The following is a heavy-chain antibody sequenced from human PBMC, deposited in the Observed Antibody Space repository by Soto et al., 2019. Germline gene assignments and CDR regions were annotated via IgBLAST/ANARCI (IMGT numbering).Heavy chain of an antibody. J-gene: IGHJ3*02. V-gene: IGHV1-2*04. D-gene: IGHD3-22*01. CDR2: INPNSGGT. CDR3: ARVTYYYCSGLRANDAFDI. CDR1: GYTFTGYY. Sequence: ASVKVSCKASGYTFTGYYMHWVRQAPGQGLEWMGWINPNSGGTNYAQKFQGWVTMTRDTSISTAYMELSRLRSDDTVVYYCARVTYYYCSGLRANDAFDIWGQGTMVTVSS.